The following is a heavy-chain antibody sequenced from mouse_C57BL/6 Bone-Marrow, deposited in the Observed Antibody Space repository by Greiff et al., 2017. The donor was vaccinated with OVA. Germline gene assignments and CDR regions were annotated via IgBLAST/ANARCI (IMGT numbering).Heavy chain of an antibody. CDR1: GYTFTSYW. Sequence: VQLQQSGAELVRPGTSVKLSCKASGYTFTSYWMHWVKQRPGQGLEWIGVIDPSDSYTNYNQKFKGKATLTVDTSSSTAYMQLSSLTSEDSAVYYCAREGWPYWYFDVWGTGTTVTVSS. J-gene: IGHJ1*03. V-gene: IGHV1-59*01. CDR2: IDPSDSYT. CDR3: AREGWPYWYFDV. D-gene: IGHD3-3*01.